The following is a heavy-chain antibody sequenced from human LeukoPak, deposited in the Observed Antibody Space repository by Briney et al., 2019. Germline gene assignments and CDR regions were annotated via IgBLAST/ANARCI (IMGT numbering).Heavy chain of an antibody. J-gene: IGHJ4*02. CDR1: GFTFSSYA. CDR2: IVGSGYTT. CDR3: ALLGLN. D-gene: IGHD2-15*01. V-gene: IGHV3-23*01. Sequence: PGGSLRLSCVGSGFTFSSYAMSWVRQAPGKGLEWVSSIVGSGYTTYYADSVKGRSTISRDNSKNTVYLQMNSLRAEDTAVYYCALLGLNWGQGTLVTVS.